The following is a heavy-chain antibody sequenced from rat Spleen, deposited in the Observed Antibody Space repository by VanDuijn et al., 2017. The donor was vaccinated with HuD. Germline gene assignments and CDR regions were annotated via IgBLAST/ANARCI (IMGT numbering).Heavy chain of an antibody. J-gene: IGHJ3*01. CDR1: GFTFSDYY. CDR2: ISHDGSST. V-gene: IGHV5-29*01. Sequence: EVQLVESDGGLVQPGRSLKLSCAASGFTFSDYYMAWVRQAPTKGLEWVATISHDGSSTYYRDSVKGRLTIPRENAKSTLHLQMDSLRSEDTATYYCARLYYSSWFAYWGQGTLVTVSS. CDR3: ARLYYSSWFAY. D-gene: IGHD1-2*01.